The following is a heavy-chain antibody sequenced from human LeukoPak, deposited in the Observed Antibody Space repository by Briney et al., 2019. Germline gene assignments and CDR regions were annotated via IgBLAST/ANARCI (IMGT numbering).Heavy chain of an antibody. V-gene: IGHV3-23*01. Sequence: PGGSLRLSCAASGFTFSSYAMRWVRQAPGKGLEWVSAISGSGGSTYYADSVKGRFTISRDNSKNTLYLQMNSLRAEDTAVYYGAKPTNGDDILTGYSQYYFDYWGQGTLVTVSS. CDR3: AKPTNGDDILTGYSQYYFDY. D-gene: IGHD3-9*01. CDR1: GFTFSSYA. CDR2: ISGSGGST. J-gene: IGHJ4*02.